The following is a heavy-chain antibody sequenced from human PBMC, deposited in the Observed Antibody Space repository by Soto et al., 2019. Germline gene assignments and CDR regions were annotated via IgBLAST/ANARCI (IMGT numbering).Heavy chain of an antibody. CDR2: IWYDGSNK. CDR3: ARGLVGAFDI. CDR1: GFTFSSYG. Sequence: QVQLVESGGGVVQPGRTLRRSCAATGFTFSSYGMHWVRQAPGKGLEWVAVIWYDGSNKYYADSVKGRFTISRDNSKKTLYLQMNSLRAEDTAVYHRARGLVGAFDIWGQGTMVTVSS. D-gene: IGHD1-26*01. J-gene: IGHJ3*02. V-gene: IGHV3-33*01.